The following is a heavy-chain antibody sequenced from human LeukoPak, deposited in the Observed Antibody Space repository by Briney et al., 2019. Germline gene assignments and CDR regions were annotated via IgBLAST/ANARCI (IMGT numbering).Heavy chain of an antibody. J-gene: IGHJ4*02. Sequence: GGSLRLSCAASGFTFSSYGMHWVRQAPGKGLEWVAVIWYDGSNKYYADSVKGRFTISRDNSKNTLYLQMNSLRAEDTAVYYCARSYGSYHKLRGVDYWGQGTLVTVSS. CDR2: IWYDGSNK. D-gene: IGHD1-26*01. CDR3: ARSYGSYHKLRGVDY. V-gene: IGHV3-33*01. CDR1: GFTFSSYG.